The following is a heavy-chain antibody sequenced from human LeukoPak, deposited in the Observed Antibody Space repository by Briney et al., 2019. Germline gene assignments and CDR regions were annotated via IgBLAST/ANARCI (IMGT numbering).Heavy chain of an antibody. V-gene: IGHV3-53*01. CDR3: ARDSDSGYGPFAS. J-gene: IGHJ4*02. CDR2: IHSGGTT. D-gene: IGHD5-12*01. Sequence: PGGSLRLSCAASGFTVSNNYMSWVRQAPGKGLDWVSVIHSGGTTNYADSVQGRFTISRDSSKTTVYLHMNSLRAEDTAVYYCARDSDSGYGPFASWGQGTLVTVSS. CDR1: GFTVSNNY.